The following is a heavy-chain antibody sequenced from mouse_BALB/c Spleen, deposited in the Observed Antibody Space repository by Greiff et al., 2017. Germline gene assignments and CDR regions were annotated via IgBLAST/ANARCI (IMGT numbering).Heavy chain of an antibody. J-gene: IGHJ2*01. CDR3: AREGYGNHGYYFDY. CDR2: ISSGSSTI. D-gene: IGHD2-10*02. CDR1: GFTFSSFG. V-gene: IGHV5-17*02. Sequence: EVKLVESGGGLVQPGGSRKLSCAASGFTFSSFGMHWVRQAPEKGLEWVAYISSGSSTIYYADTVKGRFTISRDNPKNTLFLQMTSLRSEDTAMYYCAREGYGNHGYYFDYWGQGTTLTVSS.